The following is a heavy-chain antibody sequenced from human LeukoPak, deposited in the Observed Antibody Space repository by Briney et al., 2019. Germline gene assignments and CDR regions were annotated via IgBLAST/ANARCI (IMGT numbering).Heavy chain of an antibody. V-gene: IGHV4-34*01. CDR1: GGSFSGYY. D-gene: IGHD6-19*01. CDR2: INHSGST. J-gene: IGHJ4*02. CDR3: ARGRKQGIAVADTPDY. Sequence: SETLSLTCAVYGGSFSGYYWSWIRQPPGKGLEWIGEINHSGSTNYNPSLKSRVTISVDTSKNQFSLKLSSVTAADTAVYYCARGRKQGIAVADTPDYWGQGTLVTVSS.